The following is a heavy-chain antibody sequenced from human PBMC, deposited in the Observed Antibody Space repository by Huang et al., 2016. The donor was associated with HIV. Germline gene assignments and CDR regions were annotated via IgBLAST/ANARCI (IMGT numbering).Heavy chain of an antibody. CDR2: ISSYNYNI. CDR1: GYTFTKYG. V-gene: IGHV1-18*01. CDR3: ARDHTSANYYVDYYFDY. D-gene: IGHD1-26*01. J-gene: IGHJ4*02. Sequence: QVQLVQSEAEVKKPGASVKVSCKASGYTFTKYGIAWVRQAPGQSLEWVGWISSYNYNINYAQNFQDRVTMTTDTSTTTAYMELRSLTSDDTAVYYCARDHTSANYYVDYYFDYWGQGTLVSVSS.